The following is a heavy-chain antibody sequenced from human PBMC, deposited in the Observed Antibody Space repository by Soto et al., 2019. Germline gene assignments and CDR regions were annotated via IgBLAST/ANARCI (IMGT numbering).Heavy chain of an antibody. D-gene: IGHD2-2*01. V-gene: IGHV2-5*02. J-gene: IGHJ4*02. Sequence: QITLKESGPTLVKPTQTLTLTCTFSGFSLSTTAEGVGWIRQPPGKALEWLALIYWDDDERYSPSLKSRLTITKDTYKNPGVLTMTNVDPVDTATYYCAHGSCSSADCYPNPYLDYWGQGILVTVSS. CDR3: AHGSCSSADCYPNPYLDY. CDR2: IYWDDDE. CDR1: GFSLSTTAEG.